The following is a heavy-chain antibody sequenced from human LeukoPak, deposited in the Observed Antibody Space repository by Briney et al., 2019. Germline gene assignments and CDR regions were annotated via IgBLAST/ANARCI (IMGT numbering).Heavy chain of an antibody. CDR2: ISWNSGSI. CDR3: AKDAYDFWTHKTFDY. CDR1: GFTFNDYA. V-gene: IGHV3-9*01. J-gene: IGHJ4*02. Sequence: GRSLRLSCAASGFTFNDYAMHWVRQAPGKGLEWVSGISWNSGSIGYADSVKGRFTISRDNAKSSLYLQMNSLRTEDTALYYCAKDAYDFWTHKTFDYWGQGTLVTVSS. D-gene: IGHD3-3*01.